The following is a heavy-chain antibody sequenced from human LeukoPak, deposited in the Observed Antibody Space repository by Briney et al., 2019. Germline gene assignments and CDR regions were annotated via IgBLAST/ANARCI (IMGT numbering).Heavy chain of an antibody. CDR1: GYTFTTYG. CDR2: ISTYNGNT. CDR3: ARPDGRGWDALDY. J-gene: IGHJ4*02. Sequence: ASVKVPCKASGYTFTTYGISWVRQAPGQGLEWMGWISTYNGNTNYAQKVQGRVTMTTDTSTSTAYMELRSLRSDDTAVYYCARPDGRGWDALDYWGQGTLVTVSS. V-gene: IGHV1-18*01. D-gene: IGHD6-19*01.